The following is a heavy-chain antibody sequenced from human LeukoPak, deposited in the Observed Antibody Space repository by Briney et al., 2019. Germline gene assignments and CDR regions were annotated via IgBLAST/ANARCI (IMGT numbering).Heavy chain of an antibody. V-gene: IGHV3-48*03. CDR3: AREIAAAGHHDAFDI. Sequence: GGSLRLSCAASGFTFSSYEMNWVRQAPGKGLEWVSYISSSGSTIYYADSVKGRFTISRDNAKSSLYLQMNSLRAEDTAVYYCAREIAAAGHHDAFDIWGQGTMVTVSS. CDR1: GFTFSSYE. D-gene: IGHD6-13*01. CDR2: ISSSGSTI. J-gene: IGHJ3*02.